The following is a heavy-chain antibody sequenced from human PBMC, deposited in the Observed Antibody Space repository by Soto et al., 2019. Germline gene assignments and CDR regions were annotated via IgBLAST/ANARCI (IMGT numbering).Heavy chain of an antibody. J-gene: IGHJ5*02. V-gene: IGHV1-18*01. D-gene: IGHD3-3*01. CDR2: ISAYNGNT. CDR1: GYTFTSYG. Sequence: QVQLEQSGAEVKKPGASVQVSCKASGYTFTSYGISWVRQAPGQGLEWMGWISAYNGNTNYAQKLQGRVTMTTNTTARTAYMRLKSLRSDDTAVYYCARDNGNVRLEWLPHNWCGPWGQGTLVSVSS. CDR3: ARDNGNVRLEWLPHNWCGP.